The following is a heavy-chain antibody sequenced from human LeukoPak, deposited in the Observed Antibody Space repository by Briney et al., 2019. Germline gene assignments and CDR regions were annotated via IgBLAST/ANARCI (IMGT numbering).Heavy chain of an antibody. CDR2: VYPGDSDT. Sequence: GESLKISCKGPGYSFTSYWIGWVREMPGKGLEWMGIVYPGDSDTRYSPSFQGQVTSSACRSMSTAYLQRCIPEASDSAMYYCARWELATCFDHWGQGTLVTVSS. CDR1: GYSFTSYW. CDR3: ARWELATCFDH. D-gene: IGHD5-24*01. V-gene: IGHV5-51*01. J-gene: IGHJ4*02.